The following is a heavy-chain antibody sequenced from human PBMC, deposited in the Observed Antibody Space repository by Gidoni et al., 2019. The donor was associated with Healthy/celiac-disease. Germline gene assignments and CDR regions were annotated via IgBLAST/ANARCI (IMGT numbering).Heavy chain of an antibody. D-gene: IGHD6-6*01. Sequence: EVQLVQSGAEVKKPGESLKISCKGSGYSFTSYWIGWVRQMPGKGLEWMGIIYPGDSDTRYSPSFQGQVTISADKSISTAYLQWSSLKASDTAMYYCASSSADYYYYYYMDVWGKGTTVTVSS. V-gene: IGHV5-51*01. CDR1: GYSFTSYW. CDR3: ASSSADYYYYYYMDV. J-gene: IGHJ6*03. CDR2: IYPGDSDT.